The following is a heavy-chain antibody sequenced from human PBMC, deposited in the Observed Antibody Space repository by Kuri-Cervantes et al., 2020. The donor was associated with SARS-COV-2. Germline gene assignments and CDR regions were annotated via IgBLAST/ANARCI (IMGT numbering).Heavy chain of an antibody. J-gene: IGHJ4*02. CDR2: INPNSGGT. D-gene: IGHD4-23*01. CDR3: ARVYGGPLDY. Sequence: ASVKVSCKASGGTFSSYAISWVRQAPGQGLEWMGWINPNSGGTSYAQKFQGRVTMTRDTSISTAYMELSRLRSDDTAVYYCARVYGGPLDYWGQGTLVTVSS. V-gene: IGHV1-2*02. CDR1: GGTFSSYA.